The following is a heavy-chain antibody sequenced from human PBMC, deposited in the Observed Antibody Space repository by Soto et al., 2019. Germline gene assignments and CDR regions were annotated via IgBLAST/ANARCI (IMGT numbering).Heavy chain of an antibody. V-gene: IGHV3-33*01. Sequence: QVQLVESGGGVVQPGRSLRLSCAASGFTFSSYGMHWVRQAPGKGLEWVAVIWYDGSNKYYADSVKGRFTISRDNSKNTLYLQRNSLRAEDTAVYYCARDIVVVRAATPKYYYYYYGMDVWGQGTTVTVSS. CDR2: IWYDGSNK. J-gene: IGHJ6*02. CDR1: GFTFSSYG. CDR3: ARDIVVVRAATPKYYYYYYGMDV. D-gene: IGHD2-2*02.